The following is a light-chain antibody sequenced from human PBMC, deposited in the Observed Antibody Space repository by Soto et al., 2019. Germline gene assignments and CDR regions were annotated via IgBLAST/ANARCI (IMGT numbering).Light chain of an antibody. Sequence: QSVLTQPPSASGSPGQSVTISCTGTSSDVGGYNYVSWYQQYPGKAPKLMIFEVSKRPSGVPDRFSGSKSGNTASLTVSGLHTEDEADYYCSSYAGGNEVFGTGTKVTVL. V-gene: IGLV2-8*01. CDR1: SSDVGGYNY. CDR3: SSYAGGNEV. CDR2: EVS. J-gene: IGLJ1*01.